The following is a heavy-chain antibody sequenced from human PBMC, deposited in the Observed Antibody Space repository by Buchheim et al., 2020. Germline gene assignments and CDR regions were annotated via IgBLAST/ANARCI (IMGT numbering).Heavy chain of an antibody. D-gene: IGHD7-27*01. CDR1: GFSFSNYG. CDR2: IWHDGNNK. Sequence: QVQLVESGGGVVQPGRSLRLSCAASGFSFSNYGMHWVRQAPGKGLEWVAIIWHDGNNKYYADPVKGRFTISRDNSKNTLYLQMNSLRAEDTAVYYCAAGDPLDYWGQGAL. J-gene: IGHJ4*02. CDR3: AAGDPLDY. V-gene: IGHV3-33*01.